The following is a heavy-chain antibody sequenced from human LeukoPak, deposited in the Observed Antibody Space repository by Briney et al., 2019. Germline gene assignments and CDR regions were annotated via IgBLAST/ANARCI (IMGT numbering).Heavy chain of an antibody. V-gene: IGHV3-30-3*01. Sequence: GGSLRLSCAASGFTFSSYAMHWVRQAPGKGLEWVAVISYDGSNKYYADSVKGRFTISRDKSKNTLYLQMNSLRAEDTAVYYCARVPSTFGGVIVTYFDYWGQGTLVTVSS. CDR1: GFTFSSYA. CDR2: ISYDGSNK. D-gene: IGHD3-16*02. J-gene: IGHJ4*02. CDR3: ARVPSTFGGVIVTYFDY.